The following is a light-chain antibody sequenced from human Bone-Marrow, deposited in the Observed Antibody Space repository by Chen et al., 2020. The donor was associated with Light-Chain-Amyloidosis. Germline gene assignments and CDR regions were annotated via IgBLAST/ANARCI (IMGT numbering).Light chain of an antibody. V-gene: IGLV2-14*01. CDR3: SSYTITTTLV. Sequence: QSAMTQPASVSGSPGHSITNSCTGTSSDVGGDNHISWYQQHPDKAPKLMIYEVTNRPSWVPDRFSVSKSDNTASLTISVLQTEDEADYFCSSYTITTTLVFGSGTRVTVL. CDR1: SSDVGGDNH. J-gene: IGLJ1*01. CDR2: EVT.